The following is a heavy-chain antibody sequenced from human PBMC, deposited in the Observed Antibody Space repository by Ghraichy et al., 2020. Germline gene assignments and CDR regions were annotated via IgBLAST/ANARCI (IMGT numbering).Heavy chain of an antibody. D-gene: IGHD1-26*01. CDR2: IYHSGST. Sequence: SETLSLTCTVSGGSISSYYWSWIRQPPGKGLEWIGYIYHSGSTNYNPSLKSRVTMSVDTSKRQFSLKLSSVTAADTAVYYCAKGEVGKFDPWGQGTLVTVSS. CDR3: AKGEVGKFDP. J-gene: IGHJ5*02. CDR1: GGSISSYY. V-gene: IGHV4-59*01.